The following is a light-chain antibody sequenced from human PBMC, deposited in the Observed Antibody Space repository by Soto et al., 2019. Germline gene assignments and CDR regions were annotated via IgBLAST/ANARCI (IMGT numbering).Light chain of an antibody. CDR3: CSYAGSSTSLV. Sequence: QSALTQPASVSGSPGQSITISCTGTSSDVGSYNLVSWYQQHPGKAPKLMIYEGSKRPSGVSNRFSGSKSGNTASLTISGLQAEDEADYYCCSYAGSSTSLVFGTGTKVP. V-gene: IGLV2-23*01. CDR2: EGS. CDR1: SSDVGSYNL. J-gene: IGLJ1*01.